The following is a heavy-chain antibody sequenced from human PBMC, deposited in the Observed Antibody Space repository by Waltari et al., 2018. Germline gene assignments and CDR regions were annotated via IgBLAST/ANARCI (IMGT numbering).Heavy chain of an antibody. CDR3: ARGTSVVVVAATPRRVWFDP. V-gene: IGHV4-34*01. CDR2: INHSGST. J-gene: IGHJ5*02. Sequence: QVQLQQWGAGLLKPSEPLSLTCAVYGGSFSGYYWSWIRQPPGKGLEWIGEINHSGSTNYNPSLKSRVTISVDTSKNQFSLKLSSVTAADTAVYYCARGTSVVVVAATPRRVWFDPWGQGTLVTVSS. D-gene: IGHD2-15*01. CDR1: GGSFSGYY.